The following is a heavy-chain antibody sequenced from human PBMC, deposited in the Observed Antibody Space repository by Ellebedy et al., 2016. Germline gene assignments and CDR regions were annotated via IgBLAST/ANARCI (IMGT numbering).Heavy chain of an antibody. V-gene: IGHV4-59*01. Sequence: SQTLSLTXTVSGGSISSYYWSWIRQPPGKELEWIGYIYYSGTTNYNPSLKSRVTISLDTSKNQFSLRLSSVTAADSAVYYCAQIRYFDSLDLYGMDVWGQGTTVTVSS. J-gene: IGHJ6*02. CDR1: GGSISSYY. CDR3: AQIRYFDSLDLYGMDV. D-gene: IGHD3-9*01. CDR2: IYYSGTT.